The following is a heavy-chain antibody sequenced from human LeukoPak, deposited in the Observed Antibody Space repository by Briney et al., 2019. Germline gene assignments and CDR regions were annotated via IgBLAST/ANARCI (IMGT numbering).Heavy chain of an antibody. CDR2: IIPILGIA. CDR3: ARDPPVVTTVTTVDY. CDR1: GGTFSSYA. Sequence: GASVKVSCKASGGTFSSYAISWVRQAPGQGLEWMGRIIPILGIANYAQKFQGRVTITADKSTSTAYMELSSLRSEDTAVYYCARDPPVVTTVTTVDYWGQGTLVTVSS. D-gene: IGHD4-17*01. V-gene: IGHV1-69*04. J-gene: IGHJ4*02.